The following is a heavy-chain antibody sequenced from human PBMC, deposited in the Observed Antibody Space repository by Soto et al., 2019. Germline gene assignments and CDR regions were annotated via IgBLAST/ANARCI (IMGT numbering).Heavy chain of an antibody. CDR2: INAGNGNT. D-gene: IGHD3-10*01. J-gene: IGHJ4*02. CDR1: GYTFTSYA. V-gene: IGHV1-3*01. Sequence: ASVKVSCKASGYTFTSYAMHWVRQAPGQRLEWMGWINAGNGNTKYSQKFQGRVTITRDTSASTAYMELSSLRSEDTAVYYCATVGHYYGSGTTYDYWGQGTLVTVSS. CDR3: ATVGHYYGSGTTYDY.